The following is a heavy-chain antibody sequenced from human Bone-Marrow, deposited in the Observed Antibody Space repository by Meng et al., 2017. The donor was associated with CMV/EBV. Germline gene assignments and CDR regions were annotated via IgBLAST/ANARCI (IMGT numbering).Heavy chain of an antibody. J-gene: IGHJ6*02. CDR1: GFTFSSYA. Sequence: GESLKISCAASGFTFSSYAMHWVRQAPGKGLVWVSRINSDGSSTSYADSVKGRFTISRDNSKNTLYLQMNSLRAEDTAVYYCAKVHMLGPYYYYYYGMDVWGQGTTVTVSS. CDR2: INSDGSST. V-gene: IGHV3-74*01. D-gene: IGHD2-8*01. CDR3: AKVHMLGPYYYYYYGMDV.